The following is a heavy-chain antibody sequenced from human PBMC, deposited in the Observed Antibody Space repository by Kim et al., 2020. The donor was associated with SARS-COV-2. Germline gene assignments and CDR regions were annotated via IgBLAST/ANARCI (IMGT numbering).Heavy chain of an antibody. CDR2: IKPSGGST. D-gene: IGHD1-1*01. V-gene: IGHV1-46*01. CDR3: ARDHSSRGPLEGYFDY. CDR1: GYTFTSYY. Sequence: ASVKVSCKASGYTFTSYYIHWVRQAPGQGLEWMGLIKPSGGSTTYAQKFQGRVTLTRDTSTTTVYMELSSLRSEDTAVYYCARDHSSRGPLEGYFDYWGQ. J-gene: IGHJ4*02.